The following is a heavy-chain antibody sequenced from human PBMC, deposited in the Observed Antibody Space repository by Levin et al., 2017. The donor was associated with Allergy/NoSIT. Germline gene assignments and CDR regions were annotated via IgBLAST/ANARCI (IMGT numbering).Heavy chain of an antibody. D-gene: IGHD6-13*01. CDR3: ARVTGSSSWSAYYYYYMDV. CDR1: GYTFTSYG. Sequence: GASVKVSCKASGYTFTSYGISWVRQAPGQGLEWMGWISAYNGNTNYAQKLQGRVTMTTDTSTSTAYMELRSLRSDDTAVYYCARVTGSSSWSAYYYYYMDVWGKGTTVTVSS. CDR2: ISAYNGNT. V-gene: IGHV1-18*01. J-gene: IGHJ6*03.